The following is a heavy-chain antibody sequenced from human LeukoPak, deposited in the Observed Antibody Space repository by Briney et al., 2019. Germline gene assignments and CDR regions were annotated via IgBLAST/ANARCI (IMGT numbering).Heavy chain of an antibody. V-gene: IGHV3-66*03. D-gene: IGHD3-10*01. J-gene: IGHJ4*02. CDR1: GFTVSSNY. CDR2: IYSCGST. Sequence: GGSLRLSCAASGFTVSSNYMSWVRQAPGKGLEWVSVIYSCGSTYYADSVKGRFTISRDNSKNTLYLQMNSLRDGDTAVYYCARDRGYYFDCWGQGILVTVSS. CDR3: ARDRGYYFDC.